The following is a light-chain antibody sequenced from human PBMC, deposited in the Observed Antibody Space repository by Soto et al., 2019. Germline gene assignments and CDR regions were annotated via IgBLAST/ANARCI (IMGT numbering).Light chain of an antibody. CDR2: AAS. CDR3: QQVNSFPPDT. J-gene: IGKJ2*01. CDR1: QGISSW. Sequence: DVQMTQSPSSVSASVGDRVTITCRASQGISSWVAWYQQKPGKAPKLLIYAASSLQSGVPSRFSGSGSGTDFPLTISSLQPEDFATYYCQQVNSFPPDTFGQGTKLEIK. V-gene: IGKV1-12*01.